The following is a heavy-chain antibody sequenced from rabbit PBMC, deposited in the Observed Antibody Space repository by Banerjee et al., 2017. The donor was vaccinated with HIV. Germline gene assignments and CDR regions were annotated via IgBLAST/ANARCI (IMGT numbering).Heavy chain of an antibody. CDR2: IYAGSSGNT. Sequence: QEQLKESGGGLVQPGGSLKLSCKASGFDFSSYYMTWVRQAPGKGLEWIACIYAGSSGNTYYASWAKGRFTISKTSSTTVTLQMTSLTDADTATYFCGRDRGVGYDLNLWGPGTLVTVS. J-gene: IGHJ4*01. D-gene: IGHD6-1*01. V-gene: IGHV1S45*01. CDR3: GRDRGVGYDLNL. CDR1: GFDFSSYYM.